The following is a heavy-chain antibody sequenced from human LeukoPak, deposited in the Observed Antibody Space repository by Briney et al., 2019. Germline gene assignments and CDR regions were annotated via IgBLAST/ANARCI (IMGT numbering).Heavy chain of an antibody. V-gene: IGHV3-30-3*01. CDR1: GFTFSSYA. CDR2: ISYDGSNK. Sequence: PGGSLRLSCAASGFTFSSYAMHWVRQAPGKGLEWVAVISYDGSNKYYADSVKGRFTISRDNSKNTLYLQMNSLRAEGTAVYYCARGRDGGDYWGQGTLVTVSS. CDR3: ARGRDGGDY. J-gene: IGHJ4*02.